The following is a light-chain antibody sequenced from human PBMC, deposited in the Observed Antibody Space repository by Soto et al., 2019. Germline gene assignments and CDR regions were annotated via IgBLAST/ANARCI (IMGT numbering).Light chain of an antibody. CDR3: QQNYNTSWT. J-gene: IGKJ1*01. CDR1: QTISSW. Sequence: DIQMTQSPSTLSGSVGDRVTITCRASQTISSWLAWYQQKPGKAPKLLLYKASTLKSGVPSRFSGSGSGTEFTLTISSLQPEDFATYHCQQNYNTSWTFGQGTKVDIK. V-gene: IGKV1-5*03. CDR2: KAS.